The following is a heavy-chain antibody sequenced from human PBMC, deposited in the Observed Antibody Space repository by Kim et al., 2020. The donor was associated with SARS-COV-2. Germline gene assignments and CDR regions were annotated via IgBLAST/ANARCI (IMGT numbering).Heavy chain of an antibody. Sequence: SNKYYADAVKGRFTISRDNSKNTLYLQMTSLRAEDTAVYYCAREQQLIDYWGQGTLVTVS. CDR2: SNK. V-gene: IGHV3-33*01. CDR3: AREQQLIDY. J-gene: IGHJ4*02. D-gene: IGHD6-13*01.